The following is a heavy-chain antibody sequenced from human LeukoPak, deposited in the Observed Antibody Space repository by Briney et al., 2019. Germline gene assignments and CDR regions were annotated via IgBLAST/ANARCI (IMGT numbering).Heavy chain of an antibody. J-gene: IGHJ6*04. D-gene: IGHD1-1*01. CDR3: ARALAGTAELDV. CDR1: GYTFTSYD. V-gene: IGHV1-8*01. Sequence: GASVKVSCKASGYTFTSYDIHWVRQATGQGLEWMGRMNPNNGNTGDAQKFQGRVTMTRDPSISTAYMELSSLRLEDTGVYFCARALAGTAELDVWGKGTTVTVSS. CDR2: MNPNNGNT.